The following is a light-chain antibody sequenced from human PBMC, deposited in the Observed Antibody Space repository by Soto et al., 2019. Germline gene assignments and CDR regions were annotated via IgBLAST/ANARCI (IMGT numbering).Light chain of an antibody. CDR1: SSDVGGYNF. CDR2: EVS. V-gene: IGLV2-14*01. J-gene: IGLJ1*01. CDR3: SSYRISNIMA. Sequence: QSALTQPASVSGSPGQSITISCTGTSSDVGGYNFVSWYQQHPGKAPKLMIYEVSNRPSGISDRFSGSKSGTTASLTISGLQAEDEADYYCSSYRISNIMAFGTGTKVTVL.